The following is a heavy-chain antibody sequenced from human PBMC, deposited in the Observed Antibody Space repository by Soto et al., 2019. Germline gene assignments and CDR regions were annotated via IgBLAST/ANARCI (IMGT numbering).Heavy chain of an antibody. D-gene: IGHD6-19*01. V-gene: IGHV3-74*01. Sequence: GGSLRLSCAASGFAFSSYWMHWVRQAPGKGLVWVSHIKTDGSATSYADSVKGRFTISRDNAKNTLYLQMNSLRVEDTAVYYCATLGVAGGDYWGLGIPVTVAS. J-gene: IGHJ4*02. CDR2: IKTDGSAT. CDR1: GFAFSSYW. CDR3: ATLGVAGGDY.